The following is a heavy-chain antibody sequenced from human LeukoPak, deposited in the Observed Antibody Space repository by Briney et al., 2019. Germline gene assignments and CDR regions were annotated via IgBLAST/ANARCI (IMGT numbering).Heavy chain of an antibody. CDR1: GGSISSGSYY. Sequence: SETLSLTCTVSGGSISSGSYYWRWIRQPAGRGLEWIERIYTSGSTNYNPSLKSRVTISVDTSKHQFSLKLSSVTAADTAVYYCAREDGSGSYYYYYYYMDVWGKGTTVTISS. V-gene: IGHV4-61*02. CDR2: IYTSGST. CDR3: AREDGSGSYYYYYYYMDV. D-gene: IGHD3-10*01. J-gene: IGHJ6*03.